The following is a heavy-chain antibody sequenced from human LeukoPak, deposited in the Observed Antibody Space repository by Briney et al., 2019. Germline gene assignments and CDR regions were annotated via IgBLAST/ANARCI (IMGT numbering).Heavy chain of an antibody. CDR1: GFTFSTDA. Sequence: PGGSLRLSCAASGFTFSTDAISWVRQAPGKGLEWVSGMSVTGGTPYYADSVKGRFTISTENSKSTLYLQMISLRADATAVYFCAKDPTPSSGNKFYFDYWGQGTLVTVSS. CDR2: MSVTGGTP. CDR3: AKDPTPSSGNKFYFDY. V-gene: IGHV3-23*01. J-gene: IGHJ4*02. D-gene: IGHD1-1*01.